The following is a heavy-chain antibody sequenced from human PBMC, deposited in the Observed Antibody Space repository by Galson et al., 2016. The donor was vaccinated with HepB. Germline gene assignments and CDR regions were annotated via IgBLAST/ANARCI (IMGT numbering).Heavy chain of an antibody. CDR3: ARGRFGHTYGFDSFDL. D-gene: IGHD5-18*01. Sequence: TLSLTCTVSGGSISSGGYYWSWIRQHPGKGLEWIGYIYYSGTTYYNPSLKSRVTISVDTSKNQFSLKLNSVSAADTAVYFCARGRFGHTYGFDSFDLWGQGTTVIVSS. CDR1: GGSISSGGYY. J-gene: IGHJ3*01. V-gene: IGHV4-31*03. CDR2: IYYSGTT.